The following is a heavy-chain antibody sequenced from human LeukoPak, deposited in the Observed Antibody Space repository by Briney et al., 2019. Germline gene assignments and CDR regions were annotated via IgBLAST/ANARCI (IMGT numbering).Heavy chain of an antibody. Sequence: SCKASGGTFSSYSMNWVRQAPGKGLEWVSSISSSSSYIYYADSVKGRFTISRDNAKNSLYLQMNSLRAEDTAVYYCARVPANWNSDYWGQGTLVTVSS. D-gene: IGHD1-1*01. V-gene: IGHV3-21*01. CDR2: ISSSSSYI. CDR1: GGTFSSYS. J-gene: IGHJ4*02. CDR3: ARVPANWNSDY.